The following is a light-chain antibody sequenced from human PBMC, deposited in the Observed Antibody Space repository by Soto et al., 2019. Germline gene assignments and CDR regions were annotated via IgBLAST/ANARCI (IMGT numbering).Light chain of an antibody. V-gene: IGKV3-20*01. Sequence: TLAPGARSLSQKERATLSCRASQSFTSRSLAWYQQKPGLAPRLLISGTSNRAAGIPDRFSGSGSGTDFTLTISRLEPEDFAVYYCQQYDSSPRTFGQ. CDR3: QQYDSSPRT. CDR2: GTS. CDR1: QSFTSRS. J-gene: IGKJ1*01.